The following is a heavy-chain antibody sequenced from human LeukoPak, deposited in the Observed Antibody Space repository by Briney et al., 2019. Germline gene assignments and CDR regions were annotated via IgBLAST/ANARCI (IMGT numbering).Heavy chain of an antibody. CDR1: GYTFTSYY. Sequence: ASVKVSCKASGYTFTSYYMHWVRQAPGQGLEWMGIINPSGGSTSYAQKFQGRVTMTRDTSTSTVYMELSSLRSEDTAVYYCASASRYCSSTSCYTGALGWGQGTQVTVSS. D-gene: IGHD2-2*02. J-gene: IGHJ4*02. V-gene: IGHV1-46*01. CDR3: ASASRYCSSTSCYTGALG. CDR2: INPSGGST.